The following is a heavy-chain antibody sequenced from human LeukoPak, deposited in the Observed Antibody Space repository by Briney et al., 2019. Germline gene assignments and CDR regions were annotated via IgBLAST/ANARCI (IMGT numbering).Heavy chain of an antibody. J-gene: IGHJ4*02. CDR3: ARARDYVWGSYRYSFDY. CDR2: INHSGST. Sequence: KPSETLSLTCAVYGGSFSGYYWSWIRQPPGKGLEWIGEINHSGSTNYNPALKSRVTISVDTSKNQFSLKLSSVTAADTAVYYCARARDYVWGSYRYSFDYWGQGTLVTVSS. D-gene: IGHD3-16*02. V-gene: IGHV4-34*01. CDR1: GGSFSGYY.